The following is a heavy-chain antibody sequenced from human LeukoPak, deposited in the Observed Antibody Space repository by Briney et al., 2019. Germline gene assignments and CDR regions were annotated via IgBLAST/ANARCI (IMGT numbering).Heavy chain of an antibody. CDR2: IIPIFGTS. J-gene: IGHJ6*03. V-gene: IGHV1-69*06. D-gene: IGHD6-13*01. Sequence: GASVKVSCKASGGTFSSYAISWVRQAPGQGLEWMGGIIPIFGTSNYAEKFQGRVTITADKSTSTAYMELSSLRSEDTAVYYCARSVSSSWRFYYYYMDVWGKGTTVTVSS. CDR3: ARSVSSSWRFYYYYMDV. CDR1: GGTFSSYA.